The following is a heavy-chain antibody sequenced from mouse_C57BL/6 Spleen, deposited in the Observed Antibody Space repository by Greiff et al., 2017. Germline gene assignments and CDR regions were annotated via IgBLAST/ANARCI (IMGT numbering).Heavy chain of an antibody. CDR2: IYWDDDK. D-gene: IGHD2-4*01. CDR1: GFSLSTSGMG. J-gene: IGHJ4*01. V-gene: IGHV8-12*01. CDR3: ARREDDYDGGVYAMDY. Sequence: QVTLKESGPGILQSSQTLSLTCSFSGFSLSTSGMGVSWIRQPSGKGLEWLAHIYWDDDKRYNPSLKSRLTISKDTSRNQVFLKITSVDTADTATYYCARREDDYDGGVYAMDYWGQGTSVTVSS.